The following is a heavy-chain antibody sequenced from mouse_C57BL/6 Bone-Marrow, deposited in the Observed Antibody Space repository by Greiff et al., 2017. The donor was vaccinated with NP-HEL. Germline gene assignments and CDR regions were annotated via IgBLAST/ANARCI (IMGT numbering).Heavy chain of an antibody. CDR1: GYTFTSYW. CDR2: IDPSDGYT. D-gene: IGHD1-1*01. CDR3: ARYDTTVVAPYAMDY. V-gene: IGHV1-50*01. Sequence: QVQLQQPGAELVKPGASVKLSCKASGYTFTSYWMQWVKQRPGQGLEWIGEIDPSDGYTNYTQKFKGKATLTVDTSSSTAYMQLSSLTSEDSAVYYCARYDTTVVAPYAMDYWGQGTTVTVSS. J-gene: IGHJ4*01.